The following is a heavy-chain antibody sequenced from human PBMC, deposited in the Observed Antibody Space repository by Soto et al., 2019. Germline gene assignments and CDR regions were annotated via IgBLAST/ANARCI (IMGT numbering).Heavy chain of an antibody. J-gene: IGHJ6*02. CDR3: AREWGLLPYYVMNV. CDR1: GDSVTSGSYY. Sequence: LSLTCIVSGDSVTSGSYYWTWLRQPPGKGLEWIGYISYTGRTKYNPSLQSRVTISVDTSKNDFSLNLSSVTAADTAVYFCAREWGLLPYYVMNVWGHGTAVTVSS. CDR2: ISYTGRT. D-gene: IGHD7-27*01. V-gene: IGHV4-61*03.